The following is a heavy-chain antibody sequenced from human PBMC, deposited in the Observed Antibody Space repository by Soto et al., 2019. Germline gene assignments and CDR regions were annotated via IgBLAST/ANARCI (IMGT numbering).Heavy chain of an antibody. V-gene: IGHV3-11*05. D-gene: IGHD3-22*01. CDR1: GFTFSDYY. CDR3: ARYGHYYDSSGSHDAFDI. CDR2: ISSSSSYT. Sequence: QVQLVESGGGLVKPGGSLRLSCAASGFTFSDYYMSWIRQAPGKGLEWVSYISSSSSYTNYADSVKGRFTISRDNAKTSLYPQMNSRRAEDTAVYYCARYGHYYDSSGSHDAFDIWGQGTMVTVSS. J-gene: IGHJ3*02.